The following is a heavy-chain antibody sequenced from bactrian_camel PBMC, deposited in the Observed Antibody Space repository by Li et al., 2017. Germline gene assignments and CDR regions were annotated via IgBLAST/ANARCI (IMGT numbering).Heavy chain of an antibody. J-gene: IGHJ4*01. Sequence: HVQLVESGGGSVQAGGSLRLSCAAYGYTYNRNCMAWLRQAPGKEREGVATITSAGRTTYADSVKGRFTISKDNAKNTLFLQMNNLKPEDTALYYCAADSYNLQLARSYSYWGQGTQVTVS. CDR2: ITSAGRT. V-gene: IGHV3S53*01. D-gene: IGHD7*01. CDR1: GYTYNRNC. CDR3: AADSYNLQLARSYSY.